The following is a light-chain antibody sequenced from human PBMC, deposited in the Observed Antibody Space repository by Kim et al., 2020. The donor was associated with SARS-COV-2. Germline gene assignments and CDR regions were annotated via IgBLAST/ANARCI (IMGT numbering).Light chain of an antibody. Sequence: EIVLTQSPATLSLSPGERATLSCRASQSVSSYLAWYQQKPGQAPRLLIYDASNRATGIPARFSGSGSGTDFTLTISSLEPEDFAVYYCQQHNNCPITFGGGTKVDIK. V-gene: IGKV3-11*01. J-gene: IGKJ4*01. CDR2: DAS. CDR1: QSVSSY. CDR3: QQHNNCPIT.